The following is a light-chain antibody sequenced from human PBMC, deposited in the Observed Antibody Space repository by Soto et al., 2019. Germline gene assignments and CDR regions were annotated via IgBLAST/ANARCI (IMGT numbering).Light chain of an antibody. CDR1: QSVASN. V-gene: IGKV3-15*01. CDR2: GAS. Sequence: EIVMTQSPATLSVSPGERATLSCRASQSVASNLAWFQQKPGQAPRLLIHGASTRATGIPARFSGSGSGTEFTLTISTLQSEDFAVYYCQQYNNWPQPFGQGTKLEIK. J-gene: IGKJ2*01. CDR3: QQYNNWPQP.